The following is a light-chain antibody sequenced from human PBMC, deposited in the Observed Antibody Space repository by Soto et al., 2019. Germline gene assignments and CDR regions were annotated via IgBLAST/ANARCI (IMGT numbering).Light chain of an antibody. CDR1: SSNVGSNF. V-gene: IGLV1-51*02. CDR2: ENN. CDR3: GTWDSSLSAGV. J-gene: IGLJ2*01. Sequence: QSVLTQSPSVSAAPGQKVTISCSGSSSNVGSNFVSWYQQLPGTAPKLLIYENNKRPSGSPGRFSGSKSGTSATLDITGLQTGDDADYYCGTWDSSLSAGVFGGGTKLTVL.